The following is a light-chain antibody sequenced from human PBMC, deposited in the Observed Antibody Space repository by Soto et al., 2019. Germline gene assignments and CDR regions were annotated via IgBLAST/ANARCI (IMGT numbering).Light chain of an antibody. CDR3: SSYTSSSPYV. Sequence: QSALTQPASVSGSPGQSITISCTGTSSAVGGYNYVSWYQQHPGKAPKLMIYEVSNRPSGVSNRFSGSKSGNTASLTISGLQAEDEADYYCSSYTSSSPYVFGTGPKVTVL. CDR2: EVS. CDR1: SSAVGGYNY. V-gene: IGLV2-14*01. J-gene: IGLJ1*01.